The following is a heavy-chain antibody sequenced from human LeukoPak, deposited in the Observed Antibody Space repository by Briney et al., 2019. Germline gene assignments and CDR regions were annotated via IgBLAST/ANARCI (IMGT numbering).Heavy chain of an antibody. CDR2: ISSSSSYI. CDR1: GFTFRSYS. J-gene: IGHJ4*02. D-gene: IGHD1-26*01. V-gene: IGHV3-21*01. Sequence: GGSLRLSCGASGFTFRSYSMNWVRQAPGKGLGWVSSISSSSSYIYYADSVKGRFTIYRDNAKNSLYLQMNSRRAEDTAVYYCARERREIVGATENWGQGTLVTVSS. CDR3: ARERREIVGATEN.